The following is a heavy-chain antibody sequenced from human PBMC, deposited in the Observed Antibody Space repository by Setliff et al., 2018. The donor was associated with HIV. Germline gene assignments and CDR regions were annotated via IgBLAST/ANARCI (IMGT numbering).Heavy chain of an antibody. D-gene: IGHD3-10*01. CDR1: GYIFTNYG. CDR3: ARARITMVRGVHRRGDYYYYMDV. CDR2: ISTYNGNT. Sequence: ASVKVSCKASGYIFTNYGITWVRQAPGQGLEWMGWISTYNGNTNYAQKLQGRVTMTTDTSTSTAYMELRSLISDDTAVYYCARARITMVRGVHRRGDYYYYMDVWGKGTTVTAP. V-gene: IGHV1-18*01. J-gene: IGHJ6*03.